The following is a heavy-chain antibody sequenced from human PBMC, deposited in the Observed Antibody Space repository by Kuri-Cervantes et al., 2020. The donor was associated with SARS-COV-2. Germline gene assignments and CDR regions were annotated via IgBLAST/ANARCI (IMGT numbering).Heavy chain of an antibody. V-gene: IGHV1-3*02. Sequence: ASVKVSCKASGYTFTSYAMHWVRQAPGQRLEWMGWSNAGNGNTKYSQEFQGRVTITRDTSASTAYMELSSLRSEDTAVYYCAMGLEGIYSNYEPDYWGQGTLVTVSS. CDR1: GYTFTSYA. D-gene: IGHD4-11*01. CDR2: SNAGNGNT. CDR3: AMGLEGIYSNYEPDY. J-gene: IGHJ4*02.